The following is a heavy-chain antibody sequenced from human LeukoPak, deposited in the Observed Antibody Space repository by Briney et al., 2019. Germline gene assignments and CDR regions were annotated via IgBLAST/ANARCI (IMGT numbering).Heavy chain of an antibody. D-gene: IGHD3-10*01. Sequence: GGSLRLSCAASGFIVSSNYMSWVRQAPGKGLEWVSVIYSGGSTHYADSVKGRFTVSRDNSNNTLYLQMNSPRAEDTAVYYCARHYYGSGSTDFDYWGQGTLVTVSS. J-gene: IGHJ4*02. CDR2: IYSGGST. CDR1: GFIVSSNY. CDR3: ARHYYGSGSTDFDY. V-gene: IGHV3-66*04.